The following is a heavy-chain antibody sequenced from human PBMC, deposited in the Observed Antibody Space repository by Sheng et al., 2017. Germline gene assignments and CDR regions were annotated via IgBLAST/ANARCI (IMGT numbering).Heavy chain of an antibody. CDR1: GFTFSSYG. Sequence: QVQLVESGGGVVQPGRSLRLSCAASGFTFSSYGMHWVRQAPGKGLEWVAVISYDGSNKYYADSVKGRFTISRDNSKNTLYLQMNSLRAEDTAVYYCAKDLRGYSSSSEDYWGQGTPGHRLL. J-gene: IGHJ4*02. V-gene: IGHV3-30*18. CDR2: ISYDGSNK. D-gene: IGHD6-6*01. CDR3: AKDLRGYSSSSEDY.